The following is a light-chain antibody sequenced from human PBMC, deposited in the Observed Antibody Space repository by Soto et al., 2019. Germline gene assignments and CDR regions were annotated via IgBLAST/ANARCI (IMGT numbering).Light chain of an antibody. Sequence: EIVLTQSPATLSLSPGERATLSCRASQSVSSYFAWYQQKPGQAPRLLIYDASNRATGIPARFSGSGSGTDFTLTISSLEPQDFAAYYCQQRGNWPLTFGQSTKV. CDR3: QQRGNWPLT. J-gene: IGKJ1*01. CDR2: DAS. V-gene: IGKV3-11*01. CDR1: QSVSSY.